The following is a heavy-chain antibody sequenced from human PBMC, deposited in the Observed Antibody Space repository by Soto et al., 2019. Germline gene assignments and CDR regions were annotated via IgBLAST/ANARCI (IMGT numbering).Heavy chain of an antibody. Sequence: GGSLRLSCAASGFTFSSYAMSWVRQAPGKGLEWVSAISGSGGSTYYADSVKGRFTISRDNSKNTLYLQMNSLRAEDTAVYYCAKDRDSSSYLLWNYFDYWGQGTLVTVSS. CDR3: AKDRDSSSYLLWNYFDY. V-gene: IGHV3-23*01. J-gene: IGHJ4*02. CDR1: GFTFSSYA. CDR2: ISGSGGST. D-gene: IGHD6-13*01.